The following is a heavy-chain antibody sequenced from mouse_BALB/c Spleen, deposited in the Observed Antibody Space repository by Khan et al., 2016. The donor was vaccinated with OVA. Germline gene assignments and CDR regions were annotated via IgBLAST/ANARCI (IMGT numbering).Heavy chain of an antibody. J-gene: IGHJ3*01. V-gene: IGHV5-6*01. Sequence: EVELVESGGDLVRPGGSLKLSCAASGFTFSAYGMSWVRQSPDKRLEWVATINSDGYYTYYSDSLKGLFVISRDYDKNTLYLQMRSLKSEDTAMDYYASHLNGSIDYWGQGTLVTVSA. CDR1: GFTFSAYG. CDR3: ASHLNGSIDY. CDR2: INSDGYYT.